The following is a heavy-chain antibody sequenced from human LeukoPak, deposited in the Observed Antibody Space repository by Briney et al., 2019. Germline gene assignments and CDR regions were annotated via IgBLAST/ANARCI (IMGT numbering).Heavy chain of an antibody. D-gene: IGHD5-12*01. CDR3: ARHPPGFSGPKPAFGY. J-gene: IGHJ4*02. CDR1: GYSISSGYY. CDR2: IYHSGST. V-gene: IGHV4-38-2*01. Sequence: SETLSLTCAVSGYSISSGYYWGWIRQPPGKGLEWIGSIYHSGSTYYNPSLKSRVTISVDTSKNQFSLKLSSVTAADTAVYYCARHPPGFSGPKPAFGYWGQGTLVTVSS.